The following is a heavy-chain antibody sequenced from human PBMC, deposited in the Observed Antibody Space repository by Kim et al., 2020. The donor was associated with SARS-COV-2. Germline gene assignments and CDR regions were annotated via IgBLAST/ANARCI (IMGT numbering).Heavy chain of an antibody. D-gene: IGHD3-3*01. CDR2: INTYSGHT. CDR1: GYTFNTYD. V-gene: IGHV1-18*04. J-gene: IGHJ4*01. Sequence: ASVKVSCKASGYTFNTYDISWVRQAPGQGLEWVGRINTYSGHTNQAQRLQGRLTMSTDTSTGTAYLEVRRLTSDDTAVYYCARDAARYYDSWNANLFDYW. CDR3: ARDAARYYDSWNANLFDY.